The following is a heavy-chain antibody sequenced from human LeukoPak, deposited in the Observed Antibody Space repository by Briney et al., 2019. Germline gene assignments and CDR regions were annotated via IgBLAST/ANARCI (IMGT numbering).Heavy chain of an antibody. V-gene: IGHV1-69*13. CDR2: IIPIFGTA. CDR1: GGTFSSYA. CDR3: ARTLRRITIFGVVILDWFDP. J-gene: IGHJ5*02. Sequence: ASVKVSCKASGGTFSSYAISWVRQAPGQGLEWMGGIIPIFGTANYAQKFQGRVTITADESTSTAYMELSSLRSEDTAVYYCARTLRRITIFGVVILDWFDPWGQGTLVTVSS. D-gene: IGHD3-3*01.